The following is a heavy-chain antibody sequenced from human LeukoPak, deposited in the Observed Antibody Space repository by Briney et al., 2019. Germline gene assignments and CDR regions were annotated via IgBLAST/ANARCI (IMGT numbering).Heavy chain of an antibody. J-gene: IGHJ4*02. CDR2: ITTGGPNT. D-gene: IGHD7-27*01. V-gene: IGHV3-23*01. CDR1: GFTFSSYS. Sequence: GGSLRLSCAASGFTFSSYSMNWVRQAPGKGLKWVSTITTGGPNTYYADSVKGRFIVSRDDSKNTLYLQMNSLRAEDTAVYYCAKDGGLWVSAHWGDSWGRGTLVTVSS. CDR3: AKDGGLWVSAHWGDS.